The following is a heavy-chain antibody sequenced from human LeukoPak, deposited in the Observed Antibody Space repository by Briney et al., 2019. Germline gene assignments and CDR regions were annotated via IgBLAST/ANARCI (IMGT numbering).Heavy chain of an antibody. Sequence: VASVKVSCKASGYTFTSYGISWGRQAPGQGLEWMGWISAYNGNTNYAQKLQGRVTMTTDTSTSTAYMELRSLRSDDTAVYYCAREGYDILTGYQLDYWGQGTLVTVSS. CDR2: ISAYNGNT. V-gene: IGHV1-18*01. CDR1: GYTFTSYG. CDR3: AREGYDILTGYQLDY. J-gene: IGHJ4*02. D-gene: IGHD3-9*01.